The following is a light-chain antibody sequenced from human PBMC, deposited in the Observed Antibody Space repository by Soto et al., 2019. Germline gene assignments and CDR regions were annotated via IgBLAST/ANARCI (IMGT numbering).Light chain of an antibody. CDR2: DAS. CDR1: QSVGNY. CDR3: QQRYIYVT. J-gene: IGKJ4*01. Sequence: EIGLTQSPATLSLSPGRRATLSCRASQSVGNYLTWLQQKPGQAPRLLIYDASTRATGVPARFSGSGSGTDFTLTISSLEPEDFAVYYCQQRYIYVTFGGGTMV. V-gene: IGKV3-11*01.